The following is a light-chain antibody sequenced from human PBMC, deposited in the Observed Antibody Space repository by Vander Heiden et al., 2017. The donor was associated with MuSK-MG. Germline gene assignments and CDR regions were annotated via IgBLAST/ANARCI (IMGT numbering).Light chain of an antibody. J-gene: IGKJ1*01. Sequence: AIQMPQSPSSLSASVGDRVTITCRASQGIGNNLGWYQQKPGEAPKLLIYAASTLQSGVPSRFSGSGSGTDFTLTISSLQPEDFATYYCRHDDTYPWTFGQGTKVEVK. CDR2: AAS. V-gene: IGKV1-6*01. CDR1: QGIGNN. CDR3: RHDDTYPWT.